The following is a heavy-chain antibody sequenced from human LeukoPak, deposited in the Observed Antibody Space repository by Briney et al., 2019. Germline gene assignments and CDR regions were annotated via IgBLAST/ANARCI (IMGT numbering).Heavy chain of an antibody. V-gene: IGHV1-69*02. CDR3: ARGVPAADYYYYYMDV. Sequence: GASVKVSCKASGGTLSSYTISWVRQAPGHGLEWMGRIIPILGIANYAQKFQGRVTITADKSTSTAYMELSSLRSEDTAVYYCARGVPAADYYYYYMDVWGKGTTVTVSS. D-gene: IGHD2-2*01. J-gene: IGHJ6*03. CDR1: GGTLSSYT. CDR2: IIPILGIA.